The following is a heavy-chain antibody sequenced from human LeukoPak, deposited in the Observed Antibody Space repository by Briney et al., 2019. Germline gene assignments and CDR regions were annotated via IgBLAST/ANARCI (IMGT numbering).Heavy chain of an antibody. CDR3: AREFSSSWGGGFDP. J-gene: IGHJ5*02. D-gene: IGHD6-13*01. V-gene: IGHV4-30-4*01. Sequence: SETLSLTCTVSGGSLSSGDYYWRWIRQPPGRGLEWLRYIYYSGSTYYNPSLKSRVTISVNTSKNQFSLKLSSVTAADTAVYYCAREFSSSWGGGFDPWGQGTLVTVSS. CDR1: GGSLSSGDYY. CDR2: IYYSGST.